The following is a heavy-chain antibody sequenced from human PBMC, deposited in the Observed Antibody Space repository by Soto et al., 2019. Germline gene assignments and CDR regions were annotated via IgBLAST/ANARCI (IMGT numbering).Heavy chain of an antibody. Sequence: GGSLRLSCAASGFTFSSFAMSWVRQAPGKGLDWVSAISGSGGSTYSADSVKGRFTISRDNAKNTLYLQMSSLRAEDTAVYYCARGFSAGKGSPTDFWGQGSLVTVSS. CDR1: GFTFSSFA. J-gene: IGHJ4*02. CDR3: ARGFSAGKGSPTDF. CDR2: ISGSGGST. V-gene: IGHV3-23*01. D-gene: IGHD6-13*01.